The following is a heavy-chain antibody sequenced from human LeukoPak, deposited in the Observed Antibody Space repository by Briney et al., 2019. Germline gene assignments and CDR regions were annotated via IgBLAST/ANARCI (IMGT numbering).Heavy chain of an antibody. D-gene: IGHD3-3*01. J-gene: IGHJ3*02. V-gene: IGHV7-4-1*02. CDR3: ARDAGSWSGYNHDAFDI. CDR1: GYTFTSYA. Sequence: ASVKVSCKASGYTFTSYAMNCVRQAPGQGLEWMGWINTNTGNPTYAQGFTGRFVFSLDTSVSTAYLQISSLKAEDTAVYYCARDAGSWSGYNHDAFDIWGQGTMVTVSS. CDR2: INTNTGNP.